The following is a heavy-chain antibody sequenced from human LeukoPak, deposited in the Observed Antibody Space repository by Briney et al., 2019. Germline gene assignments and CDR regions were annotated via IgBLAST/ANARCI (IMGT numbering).Heavy chain of an antibody. Sequence: GGSLRLSCAASGFTFSSYTMSWVRQAPGKGLEWVSGINWNGGSTGYADSVKGRFTISRDNAKNSLYLQMNSLRAEDTALYHCARVGFDYYDSSGYYWRGTPNYYMDVWGKGTTVTISS. CDR1: GFTFSSYT. V-gene: IGHV3-20*01. J-gene: IGHJ6*03. CDR2: INWNGGST. CDR3: ARVGFDYYDSSGYYWRGTPNYYMDV. D-gene: IGHD3-22*01.